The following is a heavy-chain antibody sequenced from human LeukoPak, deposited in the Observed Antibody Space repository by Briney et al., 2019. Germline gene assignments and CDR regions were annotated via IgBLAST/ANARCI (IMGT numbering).Heavy chain of an antibody. Sequence: PSQTLSLTCTVSGGSISNGSYYWSWIRQPPGKGLEWIGYIYHSGSTYYNPSLKSRVTISLDRSKNQFSLKLSSVTAADTAVYYCARGLRTIAAPGIGRLDPWGQGTLVTVSS. J-gene: IGHJ5*02. CDR3: ARGLRTIAAPGIGRLDP. CDR2: IYHSGST. V-gene: IGHV4-30-2*01. CDR1: GGSISNGSYY. D-gene: IGHD6-13*01.